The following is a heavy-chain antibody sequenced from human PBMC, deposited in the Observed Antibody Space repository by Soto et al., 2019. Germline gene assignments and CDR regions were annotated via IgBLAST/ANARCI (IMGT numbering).Heavy chain of an antibody. CDR1: GGFVSSGSYY. Sequence: SETLSLTCAVYGGFVSSGSYYWSWIRQPPGKGLEWIGEMSHSGGTHFNPSLKSRVTISVDTSKNQFSLNIYSVTAADTALYYCARVERGTVTTVVDAFDIWGPGTMVTVS. V-gene: IGHV4-61*01. D-gene: IGHD1-1*01. CDR3: ARVERGTVTTVVDAFDI. CDR2: MSHSGGT. J-gene: IGHJ3*02.